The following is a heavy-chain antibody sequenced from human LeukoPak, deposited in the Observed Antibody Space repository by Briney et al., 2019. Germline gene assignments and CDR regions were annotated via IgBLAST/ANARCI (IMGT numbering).Heavy chain of an antibody. D-gene: IGHD3/OR15-3a*01. CDR2: VYYTGST. J-gene: IGHJ5*02. CDR3: ARQEIGLRSFDP. CDR1: GGSISSALYH. Sequence: PSETLSLTCTVSGGSISSALYHWGWIHQPPGKNLEWLGSVYYTGSTHNNPSLKSRVTISVDTSKNQFSLNLSSVTAADTAVYYCARQEIGLRSFDPWGQGTLVTVSS. V-gene: IGHV4-39*01.